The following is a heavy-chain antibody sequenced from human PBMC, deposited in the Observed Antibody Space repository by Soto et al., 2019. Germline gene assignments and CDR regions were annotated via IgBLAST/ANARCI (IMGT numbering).Heavy chain of an antibody. Sequence: SGPTLVNPTQTLTLTCTFSGFSLTTSGVGVGWIRQSPGKGLEWIGYIYYRANPNYNPSLKSRVTISQDTSKNQFSLKLSSVTAADTAVYYCARHYGDGYDYVDYWGQGTLVTVSS. J-gene: IGHJ4*02. CDR3: ARHYGDGYDYVDY. CDR2: IYYRANP. V-gene: IGHV4-61*05. D-gene: IGHD5-12*01. CDR1: GFSLTTSGVG.